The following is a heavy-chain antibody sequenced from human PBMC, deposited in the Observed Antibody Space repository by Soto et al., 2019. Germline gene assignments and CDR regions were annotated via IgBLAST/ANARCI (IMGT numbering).Heavy chain of an antibody. V-gene: IGHV4-39*01. Sequence: PSETLSLTCTVSGGSISSSSYYWGWIRQPPGKGLEWIGSIYYSGSTYYNPSLKSRVTISVDTSKNQFSLKLSSVTAADTAAYYCASGPNAGYYYYYGMDVWGQGTTVTVSS. CDR3: ASGPNAGYYYYYGMDV. CDR2: IYYSGST. CDR1: GGSISSSSYY. J-gene: IGHJ6*02.